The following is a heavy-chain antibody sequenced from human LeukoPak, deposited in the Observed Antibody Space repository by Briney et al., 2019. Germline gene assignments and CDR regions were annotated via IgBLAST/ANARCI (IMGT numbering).Heavy chain of an antibody. CDR1: GFTFSSYA. V-gene: IGHV3-23*01. CDR2: ITGSSAST. CDR3: AKLDYYDTH. Sequence: PGGSLRLSCAASGFTFSSYAMSWVRQAPGKGLEWVSSITGSSASTYYADSVKGRFTISRGNSKNTLYLQMNSLRAEDTAVYFCAKLDYYDTHWGQGTLVTVSS. D-gene: IGHD3-22*01. J-gene: IGHJ4*02.